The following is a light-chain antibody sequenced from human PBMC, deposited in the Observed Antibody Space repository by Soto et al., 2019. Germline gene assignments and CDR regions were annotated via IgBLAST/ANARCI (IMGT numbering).Light chain of an antibody. V-gene: IGKV3-20*01. Sequence: EIGLTQSPGTLSLSPGERATLSCRASQSVSSSYLAWYQQKPGQAPGLLIYVASSRATGIPDRFSGSGSGPALTLTISRLEPEDFAVYFCQQDTSSPWTFGQGTKVQI. CDR3: QQDTSSPWT. CDR2: VAS. CDR1: QSVSSSY. J-gene: IGKJ1*01.